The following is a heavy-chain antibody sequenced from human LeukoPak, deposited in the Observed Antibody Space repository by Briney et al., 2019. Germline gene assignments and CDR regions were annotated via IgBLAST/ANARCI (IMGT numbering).Heavy chain of an antibody. Sequence: GGSLRLSCAASGSTFSRYAMSWVRQAPGKGLEWLSAISESDGSTYYADSVKGRFTISRDNSKNTLYLQMNSLRAEDTAVYYCAKADSGWYEGYFDYWGQGTLVTVSS. CDR1: GSTFSRYA. CDR3: AKADSGWYEGYFDY. D-gene: IGHD6-19*01. V-gene: IGHV3-23*01. CDR2: ISESDGST. J-gene: IGHJ4*02.